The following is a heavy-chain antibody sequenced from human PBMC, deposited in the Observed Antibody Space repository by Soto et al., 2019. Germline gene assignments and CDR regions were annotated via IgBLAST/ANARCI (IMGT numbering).Heavy chain of an antibody. Sequence: GGSLRLSCAASGFTFSSYAMSWVRQAPGKGLEWVSAISGSGGSTYYADSVKGRFTISRDNSKNTLYLQMNSLRAEDTAVYYCASGALSEWLGNHDYWGKGTLVTVSS. CDR1: GFTFSSYA. CDR2: ISGSGGST. V-gene: IGHV3-23*01. CDR3: ASGALSEWLGNHDY. J-gene: IGHJ4*02. D-gene: IGHD6-19*01.